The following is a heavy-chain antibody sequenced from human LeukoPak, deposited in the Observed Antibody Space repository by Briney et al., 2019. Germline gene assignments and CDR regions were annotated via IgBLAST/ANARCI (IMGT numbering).Heavy chain of an antibody. D-gene: IGHD3-10*01. Sequence: GGSLRLSCAASGFTFSNAWMSWVRQAPGKGLEWVGRIKSKTDGGTTDYAAPVKGRFTISRDDSKHTRNLQMNRLKTEDTAGYYCTTAYGSGSYDYWGQGTLVTVSS. CDR2: IKSKTDGGTT. CDR3: TTAYGSGSYDY. J-gene: IGHJ4*02. V-gene: IGHV3-15*01. CDR1: GFTFSNAW.